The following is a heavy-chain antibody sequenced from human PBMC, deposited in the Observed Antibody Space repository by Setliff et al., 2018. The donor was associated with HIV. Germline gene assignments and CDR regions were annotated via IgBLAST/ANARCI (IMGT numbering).Heavy chain of an antibody. CDR2: IYHSGST. CDR3: ARADSSTWSHYFDY. J-gene: IGHJ4*02. Sequence: SETLSLTCAVSGYSISSGYYWGWIRQPPGKGLEWIGSIYHSGSTNYNPSLKSRVTISADTSKNQFSLKLSSVTAADTALYYCARADSSTWSHYFDYWGQGTLVTVSS. D-gene: IGHD6-6*01. CDR1: GYSISSGYY. V-gene: IGHV4-38-2*01.